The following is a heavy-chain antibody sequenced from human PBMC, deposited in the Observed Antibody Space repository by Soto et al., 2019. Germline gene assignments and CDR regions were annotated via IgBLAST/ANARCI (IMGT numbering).Heavy chain of an antibody. CDR2: IKSKTDGGTT. Sequence: GGSLRLSCAASGFTFSNAWMSWVRQAPGKGLEWVGRIKSKTDGGTTDYAAPVKGRFTISRDDSKNTLYLQMNSLKTEDTAVYYCTTEIGDYDSYGMDVWGQGTTVTVSS. CDR1: GFTFSNAW. J-gene: IGHJ6*02. D-gene: IGHD4-17*01. V-gene: IGHV3-15*01. CDR3: TTEIGDYDSYGMDV.